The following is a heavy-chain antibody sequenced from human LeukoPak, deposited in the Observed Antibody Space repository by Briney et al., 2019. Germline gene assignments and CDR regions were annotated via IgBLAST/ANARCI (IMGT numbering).Heavy chain of an antibody. V-gene: IGHV3-33*08. Sequence: PGGSLRLSCAASGFTFSSYWMHWVRQPPGKGLEWVAVIWYDGTNENYADSVKGRFTISRDNFKNTLYLQMNNLRADDTAVFYCASHGGLWGQGTLVTVSS. CDR3: ASHGGL. D-gene: IGHD5-12*01. CDR2: IWYDGTNE. CDR1: GFTFSSYW. J-gene: IGHJ4*02.